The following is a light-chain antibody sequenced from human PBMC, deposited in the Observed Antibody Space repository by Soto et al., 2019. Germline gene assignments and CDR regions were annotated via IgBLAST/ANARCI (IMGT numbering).Light chain of an antibody. J-gene: IGKJ1*01. Sequence: DIQMTQSPSTLSASVGDRVTSTFRASQSISSLLSWYQPKPGEAPKLLIYAASTLQSGVPSRFSGTGSGTDFTLTISCLQSEDFATYYCQQYYSYPRTFGQGTKVDIK. CDR2: AAS. CDR1: QSISSL. CDR3: QQYYSYPRT. V-gene: IGKV1-5*01.